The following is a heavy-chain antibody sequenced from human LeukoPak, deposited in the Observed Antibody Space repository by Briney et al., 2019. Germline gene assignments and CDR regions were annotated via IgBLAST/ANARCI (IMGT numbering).Heavy chain of an antibody. CDR1: GFTFSDHF. CDR2: TRNNANSYTT. J-gene: IGHJ4*02. D-gene: IGHD2-8*01. CDR3: AKDRSCINDVCHGDFDY. V-gene: IGHV3-72*01. Sequence: PGGSLRLSCVASGFTFSDHFMDWVRQAPGKGLEWVGRTRNNANSYTTDYAASVKGRFTISRDDSKNSLYLQMNSLKTEDTAVYYCAKDRSCINDVCHGDFDYWGQGTLVTVSS.